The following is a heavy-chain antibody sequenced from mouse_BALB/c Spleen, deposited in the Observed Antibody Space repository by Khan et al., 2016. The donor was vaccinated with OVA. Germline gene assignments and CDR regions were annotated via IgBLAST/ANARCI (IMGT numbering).Heavy chain of an antibody. D-gene: IGHD2-14*01. V-gene: IGHV1-26*01. CDR3: ARGYDFFAY. J-gene: IGHJ3*01. CDR1: GYSFTAYY. CDR2: INPNTGYT. Sequence: VQLKQSGPDLVKTEASVKISCKAYGYSFTAYYMNWVKQSHGKSLECIGRINPNTGYTNYNQKFKDKAILTVDTSSSTAYMEVRSLTSEDSAVYYCARGYDFFAYWGRGTLVTVSA.